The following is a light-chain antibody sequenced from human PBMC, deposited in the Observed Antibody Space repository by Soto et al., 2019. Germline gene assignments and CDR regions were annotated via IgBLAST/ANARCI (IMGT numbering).Light chain of an antibody. Sequence: QSALTQPPSVSGAPGQRVTISCSGSSSNIGANSGVHWYQRIPGAAPKLLIYGNTNRPSGVPDRFSGSKSDTSASLAITGLQPEDEADYFCQSIDNSLSFVVFGGGTKLTVL. CDR1: SSNIGANSG. V-gene: IGLV1-40*01. J-gene: IGLJ2*01. CDR3: QSIDNSLSFVV. CDR2: GNT.